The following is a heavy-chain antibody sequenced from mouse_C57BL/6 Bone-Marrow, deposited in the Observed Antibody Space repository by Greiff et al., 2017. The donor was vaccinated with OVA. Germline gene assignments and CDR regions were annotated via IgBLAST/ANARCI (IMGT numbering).Heavy chain of an antibody. CDR3: TRDHYSYWYFDV. Sequence: EVQLVESGEGLVKPGGSLKLSCAASGFTFSSYAMSWVRQTPEKRLEWVAYISSGGDYIYYADTVKGRFTISRDNARNTLYLQMSSLKSEDTAMYYCTRDHYSYWYFDVWGTGTTVTVSS. CDR1: GFTFSSYA. CDR2: ISSGGDYI. D-gene: IGHD2-12*01. V-gene: IGHV5-9-1*02. J-gene: IGHJ1*03.